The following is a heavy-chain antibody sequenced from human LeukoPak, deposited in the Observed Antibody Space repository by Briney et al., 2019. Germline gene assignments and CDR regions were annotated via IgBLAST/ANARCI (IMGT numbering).Heavy chain of an antibody. CDR2: IYYRGST. V-gene: IGHV4-59*01. D-gene: IGHD3-22*01. CDR1: GGSMNSYY. CDR3: ARDRGYTYYYDSSGYYPLDAFDI. J-gene: IGHJ3*02. Sequence: PSETLSLTCTVSGGSMNSYYWSWIRQPPGKGLEWVGYIYYRGSTSYNPSLKSRVTISVDTSKNQFSLKLSSVTAADTAVYYCARDRGYTYYYDSSGYYPLDAFDIWGQGTMVTVSS.